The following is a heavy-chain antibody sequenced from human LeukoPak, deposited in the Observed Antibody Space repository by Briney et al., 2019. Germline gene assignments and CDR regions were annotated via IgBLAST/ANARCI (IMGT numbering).Heavy chain of an antibody. Sequence: SETLSLTCAVYGGSFSGYYWSWIRQPPAKGLEGRGEINHSGSNNYNPSLQSRGTISVDTSKNQFSRKLSSVTAADTTVYYCARGRITMVRGVIITGPQGPRPYYMDVWGKGTTVTVSS. CDR3: ARGRITMVRGVIITGPQGPRPYYMDV. CDR1: GGSFSGYY. D-gene: IGHD3-10*01. CDR2: INHSGSN. V-gene: IGHV4-34*01. J-gene: IGHJ6*03.